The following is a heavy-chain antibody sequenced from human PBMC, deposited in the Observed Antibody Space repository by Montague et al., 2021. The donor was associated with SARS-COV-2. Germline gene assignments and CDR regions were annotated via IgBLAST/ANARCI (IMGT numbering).Heavy chain of an antibody. Sequence: SETLSLTCSVSGDSITTYYWSCIRQSPGRRLEGIGQIYYTGTTKYYPSLKNRVTISVDASRKQLSLKLKSVTAADTAVYYCARAQTNCLIANCENYFDYWGQGAPVTVSS. J-gene: IGHJ4*01. D-gene: IGHD2-21*01. CDR3: ARAQTNCLIANCENYFDY. V-gene: IGHV4-59*01. CDR2: IYYTGTT. CDR1: GDSITTYY.